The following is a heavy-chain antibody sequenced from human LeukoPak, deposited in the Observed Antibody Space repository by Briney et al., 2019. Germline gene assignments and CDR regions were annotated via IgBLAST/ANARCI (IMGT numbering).Heavy chain of an antibody. CDR3: AREPGFDSSGYLNWFDP. J-gene: IGHJ5*02. CDR1: GGSISSYY. D-gene: IGHD3-22*01. V-gene: IGHV4-59*01. Sequence: SETLSLTCTVSGGSISSYYWSWIRQPPGKGLEWIACISYSGSTKYNPSHKSRVTISVDTSKNQLSLKLSSVTAADTAVYYCAREPGFDSSGYLNWFDPWGQGTLVTVSS. CDR2: ISYSGST.